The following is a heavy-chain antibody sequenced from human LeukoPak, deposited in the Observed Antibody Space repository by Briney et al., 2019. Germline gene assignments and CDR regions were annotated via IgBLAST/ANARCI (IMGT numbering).Heavy chain of an antibody. D-gene: IGHD6-13*01. V-gene: IGHV1-2*02. J-gene: IGHJ4*02. CDR1: GYTLTGYY. CDR3: ARTATSSSWYPLFDY. CDR2: INPHSGDT. Sequence: RASVKVSCKASGYTLTGYYLHWVRPAPGQGLEWMGWINPHSGDTNYAQKFQGRVTMTRDTSINTAYMELTRLRSDDTAVYYCARTATSSSWYPLFDYWGQGTLVTVSS.